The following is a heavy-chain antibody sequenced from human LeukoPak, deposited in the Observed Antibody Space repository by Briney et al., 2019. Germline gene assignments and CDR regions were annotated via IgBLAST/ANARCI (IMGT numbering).Heavy chain of an antibody. Sequence: PSETLSLTCTVSGGSISTYYGNWIRQAPGKGLEWIGYIYYSGSTNYNPSLKSRVTMSIDTSKNQFSLKLNSVTAADTAVYYCARDKDPPYLWGRGTLVTVSS. CDR2: IYYSGST. CDR1: GGSISTYY. J-gene: IGHJ2*01. CDR3: ARDKDPPYL. V-gene: IGHV4-59*01.